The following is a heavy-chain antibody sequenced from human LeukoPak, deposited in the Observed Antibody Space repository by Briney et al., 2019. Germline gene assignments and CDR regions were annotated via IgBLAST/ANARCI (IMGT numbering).Heavy chain of an antibody. V-gene: IGHV1-2*02. J-gene: IGHJ4*02. CDR2: INPNSGGT. Sequence: GASVKVYCKASGYTFTGYYMHWVRQAAGQGLEWMGWINPNSGGTNYAQKFQGRVTMTRDTSISAVYMELNRLRSDDTAVYYCARDGTGVYNLVQYWGQGTLVTVSS. D-gene: IGHD5-24*01. CDR3: ARDGTGVYNLVQY. CDR1: GYTFTGYY.